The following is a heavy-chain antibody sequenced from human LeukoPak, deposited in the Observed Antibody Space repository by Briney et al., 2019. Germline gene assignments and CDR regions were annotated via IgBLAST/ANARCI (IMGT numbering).Heavy chain of an antibody. V-gene: IGHV3-30*02. CDR2: IRYDGSNK. J-gene: IGHJ4*02. Sequence: PGGSLRLSCAASGFTFNSDAMGWVRQAPGKGLEWVAFIRYDGSNKYYADSVKGRFTISRDNSKNTLYLQMNSLRAEDTAVYYCANEYCSSTSCYGGNFDYWGQGTLVTVSS. CDR3: ANEYCSSTSCYGGNFDY. CDR1: GFTFNSDA. D-gene: IGHD2-2*01.